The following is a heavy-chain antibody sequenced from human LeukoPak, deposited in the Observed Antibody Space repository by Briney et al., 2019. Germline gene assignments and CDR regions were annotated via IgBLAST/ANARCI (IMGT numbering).Heavy chain of an antibody. CDR1: GFTFSSYS. J-gene: IGHJ4*02. V-gene: IGHV3-23*01. CDR2: ISGGGGST. D-gene: IGHD3-22*01. CDR3: AKDSNGYYRPFDY. Sequence: GGSLRLSCAASGFTFSSYSMNWVRQAPGKGLEWVSAISGGGGSTYYADSVKGRFTISRDDSKNTLFLQMNSLRAEDTAVYYCAKDSNGYYRPFDYWGQGTLVTVSS.